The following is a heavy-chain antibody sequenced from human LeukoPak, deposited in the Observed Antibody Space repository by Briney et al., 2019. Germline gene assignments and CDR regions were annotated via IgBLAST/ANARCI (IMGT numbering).Heavy chain of an antibody. V-gene: IGHV3-7*01. J-gene: IGHJ4*02. D-gene: IGHD2-2*01. CDR3: AREYCSGTSCYGYFDY. CDR1: GLTISSYW. Sequence: GGSLRLSCATSGLTISSYWMSWVRRAPGKGLEWVANIKQDGSQIFYVDSVKGRFTISRDTAKNSLSLQMNSLRAEDTAVYYCAREYCSGTSCYGYFDYWGQGTLVTVSS. CDR2: IKQDGSQI.